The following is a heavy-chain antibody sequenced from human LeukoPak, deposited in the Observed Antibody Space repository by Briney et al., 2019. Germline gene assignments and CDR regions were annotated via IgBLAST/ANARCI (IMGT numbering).Heavy chain of an antibody. D-gene: IGHD6-13*01. J-gene: IGHJ5*02. Sequence: SETLSLTCTVSGGSISSYQWSWIRQPPGKGLEWIGYMYYSGSTKYNPSLKSRVTISADTSKNQFSLKVSSVTAADTAMYYCARGRGIYSSSWSWFDPWGQGTLVTVSS. CDR2: MYYSGST. CDR1: GGSISSYQ. V-gene: IGHV4-59*12. CDR3: ARGRGIYSSSWSWFDP.